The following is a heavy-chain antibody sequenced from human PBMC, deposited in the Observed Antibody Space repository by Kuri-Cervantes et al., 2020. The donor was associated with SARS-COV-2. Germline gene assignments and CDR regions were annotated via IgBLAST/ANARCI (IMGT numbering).Heavy chain of an antibody. CDR1: GYTFTGYY. V-gene: IGHV1-2*02. J-gene: IGHJ4*02. CDR3: ARGRLSSDYFDY. Sequence: ASVKVSCKASGYTFTGYYMHWVRQAPGQGLEWMGWINPNSGGTSYAQKFQGRVTMTRDTSTSTVYMELSSLRSEDTAVYYCARGRLSSDYFDYWGQGTLVTVSS. D-gene: IGHD6-6*01. CDR2: INPNSGGT.